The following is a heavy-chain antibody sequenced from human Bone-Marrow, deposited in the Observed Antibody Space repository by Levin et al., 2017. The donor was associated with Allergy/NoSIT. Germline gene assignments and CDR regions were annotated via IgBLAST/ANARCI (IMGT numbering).Heavy chain of an antibody. CDR1: GFTFSSYA. V-gene: IGHV3-23*01. CDR2: ISGSGGST. Sequence: PGGSLRLSCAASGFTFSSYAMSWVRQAPGKGLEWVSAISGSGGSTYYADSVKGRFTISRDNSKNTLYLQMNSLRAEDTAVYYCAKGYCSGGSCYTLTPIWFDPWGQGTLVTVSS. CDR3: AKGYCSGGSCYTLTPIWFDP. D-gene: IGHD2-15*01. J-gene: IGHJ5*02.